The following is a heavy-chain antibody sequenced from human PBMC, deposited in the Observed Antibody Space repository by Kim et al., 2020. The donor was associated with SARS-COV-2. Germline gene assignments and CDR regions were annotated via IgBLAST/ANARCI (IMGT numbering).Heavy chain of an antibody. J-gene: IGHJ6*02. Sequence: GGSLRLSCAASGFTFDDYAMHWVRQAPGKGLEWVSGISWNSGSIGYADSVKGRFTISRDNAKNSLYLQMNSLRAEDTALYYCAKEANFETGYSSGWYRASYYYYYGMDVWGQGTTVTVSS. D-gene: IGHD6-19*01. CDR3: AKEANFETGYSSGWYRASYYYYYGMDV. CDR2: ISWNSGSI. V-gene: IGHV3-9*01. CDR1: GFTFDDYA.